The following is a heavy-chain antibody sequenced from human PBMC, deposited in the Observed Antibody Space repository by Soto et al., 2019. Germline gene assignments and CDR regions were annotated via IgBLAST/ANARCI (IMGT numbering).Heavy chain of an antibody. CDR3: ARDLAWKRGKVGRYYYGMDV. V-gene: IGHV3-11*06. D-gene: IGHD1-1*01. Sequence: GGSLRLSCAASGFIFSDYYMSWVRQTPGKGLAWVSYISTRSTYTNYADSVKGRFTISRDNAKNSLYLQMDSLRVEDTAVYYCARDLAWKRGKVGRYYYGMDVWGQGTTVTVSS. CDR2: ISTRSTYT. CDR1: GFIFSDYY. J-gene: IGHJ6*02.